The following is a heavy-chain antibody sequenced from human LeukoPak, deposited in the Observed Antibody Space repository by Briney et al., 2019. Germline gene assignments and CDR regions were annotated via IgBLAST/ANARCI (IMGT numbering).Heavy chain of an antibody. CDR2: INHSGST. D-gene: IGHD4-17*01. CDR3: ARGGNPDYGDPGDYFDY. CDR1: GGSFSDYY. Sequence: PSETLSLTCAVYGGSFSDYYWSWIRQPPGKGLEWIGEINHSGSTNYNPSLKSRVTISVDTSKNQFSLKLSSVTAADTAVYYCARGGNPDYGDPGDYFDYWGQGTLVTVSS. V-gene: IGHV4-34*01. J-gene: IGHJ4*02.